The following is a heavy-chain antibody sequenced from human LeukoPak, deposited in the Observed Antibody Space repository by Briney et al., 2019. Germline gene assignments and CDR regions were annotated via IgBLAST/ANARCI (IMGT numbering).Heavy chain of an antibody. CDR2: INPNSGGT. V-gene: IGHV1-2*02. CDR1: GYSFTSYN. Sequence: ASVKVSCKTSGYSFTSYNLHWVRQAPGQGLEWMGWINPNSGGTKYAQKFQGRVTMTRDTSISTAYMELSRLRSDDTAVYYCARGPRGSGDYWGQGTLVTVSS. D-gene: IGHD3-10*01. J-gene: IGHJ4*02. CDR3: ARGPRGSGDY.